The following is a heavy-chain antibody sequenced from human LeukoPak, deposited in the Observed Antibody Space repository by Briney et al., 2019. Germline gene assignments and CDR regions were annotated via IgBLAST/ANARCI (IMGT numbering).Heavy chain of an antibody. D-gene: IGHD3-10*01. CDR1: GFTFSRHW. CDR3: AKDQLWFGELFPYDY. J-gene: IGHJ4*02. CDR2: IKQDGSNK. Sequence: GGSLRLSCATSGFTFSRHWMTWVRQAPGKGPEWVANIKQDGSNKYYADSVKGRFTISRDNSKNTLYLQMNSLRAEDTAVYYCAKDQLWFGELFPYDYWGQGTLVTVSS. V-gene: IGHV3-30*02.